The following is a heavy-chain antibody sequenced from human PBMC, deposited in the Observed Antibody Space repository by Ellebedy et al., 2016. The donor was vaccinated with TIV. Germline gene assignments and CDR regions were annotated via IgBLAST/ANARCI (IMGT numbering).Heavy chain of an antibody. J-gene: IGHJ4*02. CDR3: ARGESYYHDSRIDF. CDR1: GGTFSRFS. Sequence: SVKVSYKASGGTFSRFSISWVRQAPGQGLEWMGGLTEIFGTATYPQKFQGRVTITADEFMSTAYLELRSLRFEDTAVYYCARGESYYHDSRIDFWGQGTLVTVSS. V-gene: IGHV1-69*13. D-gene: IGHD3-22*01. CDR2: LTEIFGTA.